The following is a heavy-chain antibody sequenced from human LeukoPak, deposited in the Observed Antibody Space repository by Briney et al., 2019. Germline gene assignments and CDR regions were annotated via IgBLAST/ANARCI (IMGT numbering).Heavy chain of an antibody. V-gene: IGHV4-39*01. Sequence: RPSETLSLTCTVSGGSIDTANYYWRWLRQPPGKGLEWIGSIYYSETTYDNPSLKSRVTISIETSKNQFSLRLSSVTASDTAVYYCVRQRADYYYYYVDVWDEGTTVAVS. CDR3: VRQRADYYYYYVDV. CDR1: GGSIDTANYY. J-gene: IGHJ6*03. CDR2: IYYSETT.